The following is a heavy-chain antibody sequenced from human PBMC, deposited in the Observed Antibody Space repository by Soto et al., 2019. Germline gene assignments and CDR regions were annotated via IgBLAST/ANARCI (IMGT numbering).Heavy chain of an antibody. CDR2: ISYDGSNK. CDR1: GFTFSSYA. J-gene: IGHJ4*02. Sequence: VQLVESGGGVVQPGRSLRLSCEASGFTFSSYAMHWVRQAPGKGLEWVAVISYDGSNKYYADSVKGRFTISRDNSKNTLYLQMNSLRAEDTAVYYCARDGPYSSSWSNRDYWGQGTLVTVSS. V-gene: IGHV3-30-3*01. CDR3: ARDGPYSSSWSNRDY. D-gene: IGHD6-13*01.